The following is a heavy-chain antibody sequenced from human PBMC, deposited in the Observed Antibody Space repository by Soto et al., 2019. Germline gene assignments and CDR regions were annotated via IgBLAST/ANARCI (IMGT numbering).Heavy chain of an antibody. D-gene: IGHD3-22*01. Sequence: PGGSLRLSCAASGFTFSDYYMSWIRQAPGKXLEWVSYISSSGSTIYYADSVKGRFTISRDNAKNSLYLQMNSLRAEDTAVYYCASRYYYDSSGYSPPGTFDYWGQGSLVTVSS. CDR2: ISSSGSTI. J-gene: IGHJ4*02. V-gene: IGHV3-11*01. CDR3: ASRYYYDSSGYSPPGTFDY. CDR1: GFTFSDYY.